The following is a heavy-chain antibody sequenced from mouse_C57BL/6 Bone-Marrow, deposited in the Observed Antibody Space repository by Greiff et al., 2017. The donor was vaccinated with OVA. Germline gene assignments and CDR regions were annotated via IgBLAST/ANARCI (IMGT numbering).Heavy chain of an antibody. Sequence: EVKLMESGGDLVKPGGSLKLSCAASGFTFSSYGMSWVRQTPDKRLEWVATISSGGSYTYYPDSVKGRFTISRDNAKNTLYLQMSSLKSEDTAMYYCARHLHYYGSSYWYFDVWGTGTTVTVSS. CDR1: GFTFSSYG. J-gene: IGHJ1*03. V-gene: IGHV5-6*01. CDR2: ISSGGSYT. CDR3: ARHLHYYGSSYWYFDV. D-gene: IGHD1-1*01.